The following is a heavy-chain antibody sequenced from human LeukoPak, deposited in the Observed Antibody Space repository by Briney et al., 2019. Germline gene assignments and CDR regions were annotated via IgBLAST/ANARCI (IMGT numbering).Heavy chain of an antibody. CDR2: ISSSSSTI. J-gene: IGHJ6*03. D-gene: IGHD4-17*01. V-gene: IGHV3-48*01. CDR3: ARQTTRYKDV. Sequence: GGSLRLSCAASGFTFSSYSMNWVRQAPGKGLEWVSYISSSSSTIYYADSMKGRFTISRDNAKNSLYLQMNSLRAEDTAVYYCARQTTRYKDVWGKGTTVTVSS. CDR1: GFTFSSYS.